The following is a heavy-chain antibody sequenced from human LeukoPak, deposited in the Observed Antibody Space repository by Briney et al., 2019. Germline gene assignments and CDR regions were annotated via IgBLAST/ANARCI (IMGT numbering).Heavy chain of an antibody. CDR3: ARGTAMVTFFDY. V-gene: IGHV4-34*01. CDR2: INHSGST. D-gene: IGHD5-18*01. Sequence: SETLSLTRAVYGGSFSGYYWSWIRQPPGKGLEWIGEINHSGSTNYNPSLKSRVTISVDTSKNQFSLKLSSVTAADTAVYYCARGTAMVTFFDYWGQGTLVTVSS. J-gene: IGHJ4*02. CDR1: GGSFSGYY.